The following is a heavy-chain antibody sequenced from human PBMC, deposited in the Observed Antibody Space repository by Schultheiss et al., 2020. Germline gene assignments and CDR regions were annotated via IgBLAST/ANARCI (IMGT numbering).Heavy chain of an antibody. V-gene: IGHV1-3*01. D-gene: IGHD6-19*01. CDR3: ARCGYSSGWYLN. CDR2: INAGNGNT. Sequence: GGSLRLSCKASGYTFTSYAMHWVRQAPGQRLEWMGWINAGNGNTKYSQKFQGRVTITRDTSASTAYMELSSLRSEDTAVYYCARCGYSSGWYLNWGQGTLVTVSS. J-gene: IGHJ4*02. CDR1: GYTFTSYA.